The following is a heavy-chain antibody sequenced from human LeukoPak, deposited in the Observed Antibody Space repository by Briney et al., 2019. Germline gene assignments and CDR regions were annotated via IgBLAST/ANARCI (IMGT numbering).Heavy chain of an antibody. V-gene: IGHV1-69*04. CDR3: ARGTYYYDSSGYYYDDY. CDR1: GGTFSSYA. Sequence: ASVKVSCKASGGTFSSYAISWVRQAPGQGLEWMGRIIPILGIANYAQKFQGRVTITADKSTSTAYMELSSLGSEDTAVYYCARGTYYYDSSGYYYDDYWGQGTLVTVSS. D-gene: IGHD3-22*01. J-gene: IGHJ4*02. CDR2: IIPILGIA.